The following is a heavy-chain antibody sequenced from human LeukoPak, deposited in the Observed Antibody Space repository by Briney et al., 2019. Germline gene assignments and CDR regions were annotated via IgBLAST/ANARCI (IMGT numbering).Heavy chain of an antibody. J-gene: IGHJ4*02. V-gene: IGHV4-34*01. CDR1: GGSFSGYY. CDR2: INHSGST. D-gene: IGHD3-10*01. CDR3: ARGRGWFGELTLGY. Sequence: SETLSLTCAVYGGSFSGYYWSWVRQPPGKGLEWIGEINHSGSTNYNPSLTSRGTISVDTSKNQFSLKLSSVTAADTAVYYCARGRGWFGELTLGYWGQGTLVTVSS.